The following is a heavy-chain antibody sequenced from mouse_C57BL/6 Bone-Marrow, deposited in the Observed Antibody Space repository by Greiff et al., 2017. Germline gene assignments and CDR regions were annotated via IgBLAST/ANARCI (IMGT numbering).Heavy chain of an antibody. D-gene: IGHD2-3*01. J-gene: IGHJ3*01. CDR2: FYPGSGSI. Sequence: VHLVESGAELVKPGASVKLSCKASGYTFTEYTIHWVKQRSGQGLEWIGWFYPGSGSIKYNEKFKDKATLTADKSSSTVYMELSRLTSEDSAVYCCARHEERALYDGYLFAYWGQGTLVTVSA. CDR1: GYTFTEYT. CDR3: ARHEERALYDGYLFAY. V-gene: IGHV1-62-2*01.